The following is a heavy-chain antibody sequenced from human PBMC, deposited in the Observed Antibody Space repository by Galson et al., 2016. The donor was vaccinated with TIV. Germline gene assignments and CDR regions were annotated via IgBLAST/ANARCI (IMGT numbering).Heavy chain of an antibody. V-gene: IGHV6-1*01. CDR2: TYYRSKWYN. CDR1: GDSASSDSAT. Sequence: CAISGDSASSDSATWNWPRQSPSRGLEWLGRTYYRSKWYNDYAVAVKNRITITPDTSRNQFSLQLTSVTPDDTAVYYCARATLSVFGVVITLDYWGQGTLVTVSS. J-gene: IGHJ4*02. D-gene: IGHD3-3*01. CDR3: ARATLSVFGVVITLDY.